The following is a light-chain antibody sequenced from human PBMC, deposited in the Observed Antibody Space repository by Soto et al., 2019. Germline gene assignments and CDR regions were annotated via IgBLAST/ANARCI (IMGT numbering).Light chain of an antibody. CDR2: GAS. CDR3: QEYGSSPYT. CDR1: QSVSGSY. V-gene: IGKV3-20*01. Sequence: EIVLTQSPGTLSLSPGESATLSCRASQSVSGSYLAWYQHKLGQAPRLLIYGASSMATGIPDWFSGSGSGTDFTLTIIRLEPEDFAVDYCQEYGSSPYTFGQWTKLEIK. J-gene: IGKJ2*01.